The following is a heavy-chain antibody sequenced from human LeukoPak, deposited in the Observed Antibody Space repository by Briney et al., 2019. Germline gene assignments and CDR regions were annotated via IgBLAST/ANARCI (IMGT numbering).Heavy chain of an antibody. CDR2: ISGSGGST. V-gene: IGHV3-23*01. Sequence: KAGGSLRLSCAASGFTFSSYAMSWVRQAPGKGLEWVSAISGSGGSTYYADSVKGRFTISRDNSKNTLYLQMNSLRAEDTAVYYCAKAPGTMVRGPFDYWGQGTLVTVSS. CDR3: AKAPGTMVRGPFDY. J-gene: IGHJ4*02. CDR1: GFTFSSYA. D-gene: IGHD3-10*01.